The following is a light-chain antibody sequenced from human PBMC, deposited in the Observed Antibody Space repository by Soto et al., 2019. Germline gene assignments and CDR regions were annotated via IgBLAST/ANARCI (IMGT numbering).Light chain of an antibody. V-gene: IGKV1-39*01. CDR2: VAS. J-gene: IGKJ5*01. Sequence: DIQITQSPASLSASVRERVTITCRASQGIRNDLGWYQQKPGKAPKLLIYVASSLQSGVPSRFSGSGSGTDFTLTISSLQPEDFVTYYCQQSYSTPITFGQGTRLEIK. CDR1: QGIRND. CDR3: QQSYSTPIT.